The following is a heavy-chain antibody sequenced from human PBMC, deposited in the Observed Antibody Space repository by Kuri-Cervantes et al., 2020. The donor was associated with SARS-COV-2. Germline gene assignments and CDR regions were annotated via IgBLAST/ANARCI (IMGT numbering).Heavy chain of an antibody. Sequence: SVKVSCKASGGTFSSYAISWVRQAPGQGLEWMGGNIPIFGTANYAQKLQGRVTITAGESTSIAYMELSSLRSEDTAVYYCALGYWGSGYPRYYYYMDVWGKGTTVTVSS. J-gene: IGHJ6*03. V-gene: IGHV1-69*13. CDR2: NIPIFGTA. CDR1: GGTFSSYA. CDR3: ALGYWGSGYPRYYYYMDV. D-gene: IGHD3-22*01.